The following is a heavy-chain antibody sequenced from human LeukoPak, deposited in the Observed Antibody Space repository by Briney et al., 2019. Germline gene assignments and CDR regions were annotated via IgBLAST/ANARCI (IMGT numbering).Heavy chain of an antibody. J-gene: IGHJ4*02. CDR1: GFTFSSYA. V-gene: IGHV3-23*01. D-gene: IGHD2-2*01. Sequence: GGSLRLSCAVSGFTFSSYAMSWVRQAPGKGLEWVSGISSSGSTTYYADSVKGRFTISRGNSKNTLYLQMNSLRAEDTATYYCAKFNIVVVPAAAFEYWGQGTLVTVSS. CDR2: ISSSGSTT. CDR3: AKFNIVVVPAAAFEY.